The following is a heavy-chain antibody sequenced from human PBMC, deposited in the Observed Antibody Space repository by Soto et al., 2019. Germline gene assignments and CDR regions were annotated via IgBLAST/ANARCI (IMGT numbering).Heavy chain of an antibody. CDR1: GFTFSDYY. CDR2: ISSSSSYT. J-gene: IGHJ4*02. CDR3: ASVYGSGGFDY. D-gene: IGHD3-10*01. Sequence: QVQLVESGGGLVKPGGSLRLSCAASGFTFSDYYMSWIRQAPGKGLEWVSYISSSSSYTNYSDSVKGRFTISRDNAKNLLYLQMNSLRVVDTAVYYCASVYGSGGFDYWGQGTLVPVSS. V-gene: IGHV3-11*06.